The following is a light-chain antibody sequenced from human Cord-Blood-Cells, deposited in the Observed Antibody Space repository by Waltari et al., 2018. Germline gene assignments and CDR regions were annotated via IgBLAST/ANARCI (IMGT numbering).Light chain of an antibody. CDR2: WAS. Sequence: IGITQSPHPLPVPLDERAPINCKPSQIVVYSSNNKNYLAWDHQKPGQPPKLLIYWASTREAGVPQCSSGSDSGTNFTLPTSIRQAEDVAVNTWKKYKSTPLILGRGTRV. CDR1: QIVVYSSNNKNY. V-gene: IGKV4-1*01. J-gene: IGKJ4*01. CDR3: KKYKSTPLI.